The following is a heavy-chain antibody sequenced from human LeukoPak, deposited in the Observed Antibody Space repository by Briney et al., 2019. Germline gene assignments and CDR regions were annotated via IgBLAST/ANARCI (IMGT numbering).Heavy chain of an antibody. Sequence: PSETLSHTCTVSSDSISSSYWSWIRQPPGKGLEWIGYIYYSGSTNYNPSLKSRVAISVDTSKNQFSLKLNSVTAADTAVYYCARGYCSSTICFQYFHHWGQGTLVTVSS. J-gene: IGHJ1*01. V-gene: IGHV4-59*01. D-gene: IGHD2-2*01. CDR1: SDSISSSY. CDR3: ARGYCSSTICFQYFHH. CDR2: IYYSGST.